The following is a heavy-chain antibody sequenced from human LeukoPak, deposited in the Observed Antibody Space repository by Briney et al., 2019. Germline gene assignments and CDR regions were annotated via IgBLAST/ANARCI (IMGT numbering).Heavy chain of an antibody. CDR1: GFTFDDYG. CDR2: INWNGGST. Sequence: PGGSLRLSCAASGFTFDDYGMSRVRQAPGKGLEWVSGINWNGGSTGYADSVKGRFTISRDNAKNSLYLQMNSLRAEDTAVYYCARGVGATTGPGGIFDYWGQGTLVTVSS. CDR3: ARGVGATTGPGGIFDY. D-gene: IGHD1-26*01. J-gene: IGHJ4*02. V-gene: IGHV3-20*04.